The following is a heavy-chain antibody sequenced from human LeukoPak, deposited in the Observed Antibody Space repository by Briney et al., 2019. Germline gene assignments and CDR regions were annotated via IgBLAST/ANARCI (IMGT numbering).Heavy chain of an antibody. V-gene: IGHV3-74*01. CDR1: GFTFGRYW. CDR2: IDSDGTNR. D-gene: IGHD2-21*02. Sequence: GGSLRLSCAASGFTFGRYWMHWVRQAPGKGLVWVARIDSDGTNRDYADSVKGRFTISRDNAKNTVYLQMSSLRDEDTAVYYCAKCMSGSGVCLNFDSWGQGILVTVSS. J-gene: IGHJ4*02. CDR3: AKCMSGSGVCLNFDS.